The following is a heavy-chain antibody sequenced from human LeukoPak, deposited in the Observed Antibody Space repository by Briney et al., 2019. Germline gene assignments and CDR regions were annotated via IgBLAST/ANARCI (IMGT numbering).Heavy chain of an antibody. Sequence: GGSLRLSCAASGFTFGDYAMHWVRQAPGKGLEWVSGISWNSGSIGYADTVKGRFTISRDNAKNSLYLQMNSLRAEDTALYYCAKDIRSGGYDGFDYWGQGTLVTVSS. J-gene: IGHJ4*02. CDR2: ISWNSGSI. CDR3: AKDIRSGGYDGFDY. V-gene: IGHV3-9*01. D-gene: IGHD5-12*01. CDR1: GFTFGDYA.